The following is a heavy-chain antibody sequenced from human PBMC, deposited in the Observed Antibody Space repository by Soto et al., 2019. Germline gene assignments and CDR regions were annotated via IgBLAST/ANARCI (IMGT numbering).Heavy chain of an antibody. V-gene: IGHV1-69*01. J-gene: IGHJ4*02. CDR2: IIPMFGTT. CDR1: GGTFTTYP. D-gene: IGHD4-17*01. Sequence: QVQLVQSGAEVKKPGSSVKVSCKASGGTFTTYPINWVRQAPGQGLAWMGGIIPMFGTTNYAQKFQGRVTITADESTNTAYMELSSLRSEDTAMYYCARQLTDGDYQYWGQGTLVTVSS. CDR3: ARQLTDGDYQY.